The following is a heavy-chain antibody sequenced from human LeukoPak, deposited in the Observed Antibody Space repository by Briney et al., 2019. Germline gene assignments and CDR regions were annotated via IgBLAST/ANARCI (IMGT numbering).Heavy chain of an antibody. CDR1: GFTFSSYA. V-gene: IGHV3-23*01. CDR2: ISGSGGST. CDR3: AKHPTQHRGLDY. J-gene: IGHJ4*02. Sequence: GGSLRLSCAASGFTFSSYAMSWVRQAPGKGLEWVSAISGSGGSTYYADSVKGRLTISRDNSKNALYLQMNSLRAEDTAVYYCAKHPTQHRGLDYRGQGTLVTVS. D-gene: IGHD6-13*01.